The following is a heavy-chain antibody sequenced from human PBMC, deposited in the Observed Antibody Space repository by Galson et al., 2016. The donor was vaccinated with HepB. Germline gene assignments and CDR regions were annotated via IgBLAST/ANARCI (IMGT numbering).Heavy chain of an antibody. Sequence: SLRLSCAASGFTFTNYWMHWVRQVPGKGLVWVSRINSDGSRRDYADSVKGRFTISRDNAKNTLYLQMNSLRVEDTAVYHCARATPPRIAIFGVDRGGWFDPWGQGTVVTVSS. J-gene: IGHJ5*02. V-gene: IGHV3-74*01. CDR2: INSDGSRR. CDR1: GFTFTNYW. D-gene: IGHD3-3*01. CDR3: ARATPPRIAIFGVDRGGWFDP.